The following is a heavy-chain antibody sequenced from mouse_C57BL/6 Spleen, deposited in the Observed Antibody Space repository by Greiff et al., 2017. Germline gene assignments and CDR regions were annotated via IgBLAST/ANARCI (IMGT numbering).Heavy chain of an antibody. CDR3: AREITTVVDYAMDY. V-gene: IGHV1-80*01. Sequence: QVQLQQSGAELVKPGASVKISCKASGYAFSSYWMNWVKQRPGKGLEWIGQIYPGDGDTNYNGKFKGKATLTADKSSSTAYMQLSSLTSEYSAVYVCAREITTVVDYAMDYWGQGTSVTVSS. J-gene: IGHJ4*01. CDR1: GYAFSSYW. D-gene: IGHD1-1*01. CDR2: IYPGDGDT.